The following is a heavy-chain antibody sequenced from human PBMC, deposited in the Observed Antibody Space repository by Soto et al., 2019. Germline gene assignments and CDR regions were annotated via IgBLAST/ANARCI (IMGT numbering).Heavy chain of an antibody. V-gene: IGHV4-31*03. CDR1: GGSISSGGYY. CDR2: IYYSGST. CDR3: ARGWSMRVATINYYYYYMDV. D-gene: IGHD5-12*01. Sequence: SETLSLTCTVSGGSISSGGYYWSWIRQHPGKGLEWIGYIYYSGSTYYNPSLKSRVTISVDTSKNQFSLKLSSVTAADTAVYYCARGWSMRVATINYYYYYMDVWGKGTTVTVSS. J-gene: IGHJ6*03.